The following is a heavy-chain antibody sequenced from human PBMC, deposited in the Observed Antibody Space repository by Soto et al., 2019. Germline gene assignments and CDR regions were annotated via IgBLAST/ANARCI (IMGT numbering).Heavy chain of an antibody. D-gene: IGHD6-13*01. CDR2: INHSGSN. Sequence: QVQLQQWGAGLLKPSETLSLTCAVYGGSFSGYYWSWIRQPPGKGLEWIGEINHSGSNNYNPSLKSRVTISVDTSKNQFSLKLSSVTAADTAVYYCARGRVYRAFDIWGQGTMVTVS. CDR3: ARGRVYRAFDI. J-gene: IGHJ3*02. V-gene: IGHV4-34*01. CDR1: GGSFSGYY.